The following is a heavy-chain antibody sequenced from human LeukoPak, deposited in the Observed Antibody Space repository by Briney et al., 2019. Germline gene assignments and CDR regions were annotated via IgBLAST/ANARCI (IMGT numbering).Heavy chain of an antibody. J-gene: IGHJ6*03. CDR1: GGSISSGGYS. CDR2: IYHSGST. Sequence: PSQTLSLTCAVSGGSISSGGYSWSWIRQPPGKGLEWIGYIYHSGSTYYNPSLKSRVTISVDRSKNQFSLKLSSVTAADTAVYYCARDANDYYYYMGVWGKGTTVTVSS. CDR3: ARDANDYYYYMGV. V-gene: IGHV4-30-2*01.